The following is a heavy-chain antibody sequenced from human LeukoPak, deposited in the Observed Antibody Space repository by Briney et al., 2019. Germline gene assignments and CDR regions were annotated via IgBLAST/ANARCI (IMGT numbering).Heavy chain of an antibody. CDR3: ARDIRCFDY. CDR1: GFTFSSYG. V-gene: IGHV3-23*01. J-gene: IGHJ4*02. D-gene: IGHD1-14*01. CDR2: ISGSGGST. Sequence: GGTLRLSCAASGFTFSSYGMSWVRQAPGKGLEWVSAISGSGGSTYYADSVKGRFTISRDNAKNSLYLQMNSLRAEDTAVYYCARDIRCFDYWGQGTLVTVSS.